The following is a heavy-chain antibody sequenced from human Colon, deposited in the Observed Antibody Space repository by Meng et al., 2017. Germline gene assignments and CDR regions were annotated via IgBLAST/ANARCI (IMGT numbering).Heavy chain of an antibody. V-gene: IGHV4-4*02. D-gene: IGHD7-27*01. CDR2: ISNSGKT. CDR3: ARERMRELGLFDY. J-gene: IGHJ4*02. Sequence: SGPGLFHRSGTLSLACAVSGDSIGNSKWWSWLRQSPGKGLEWIGEISNSGKTVYSPSLKSRVTISLDKSSNHFSLTLSPVTAADTAIYFCARERMRELGLFDYWGQGALVTVSS. CDR1: GDSIGNSKW.